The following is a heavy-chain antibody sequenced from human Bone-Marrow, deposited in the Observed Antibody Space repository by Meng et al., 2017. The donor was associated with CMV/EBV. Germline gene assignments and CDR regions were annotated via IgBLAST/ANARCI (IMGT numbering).Heavy chain of an antibody. Sequence: SLKIPCAASGFTFDDYAMHWVRQAPGKGLEWVSGISWNSGSKGYADSVKGRFTISRDNAKNSLYLQMNSLRAEDTGLYYCAKDYSGTFWSGNPFDHWGQGTLVTVSS. J-gene: IGHJ4*02. CDR3: AKDYSGTFWSGNPFDH. D-gene: IGHD3-3*01. CDR2: ISWNSGSK. CDR1: GFTFDDYA. V-gene: IGHV3-9*01.